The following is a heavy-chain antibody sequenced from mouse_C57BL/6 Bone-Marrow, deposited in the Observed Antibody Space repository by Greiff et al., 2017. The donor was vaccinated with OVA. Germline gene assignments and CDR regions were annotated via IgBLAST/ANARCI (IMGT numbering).Heavy chain of an antibody. CDR2: IRTKANGYTT. V-gene: IGHV7-3*01. D-gene: IGHD2-1*01. J-gene: IGHJ4*01. Sequence: EVQGVESGGGLVQPGGSLSLSCAASGFTFTDYYMSWVRQPPGQALEWLGFIRTKANGYTTEYSASVKGRFTISRDNSQSILYLQMNALRAEDSATYYCARYLYYGNNYYAMDYWGQGTSVTVSS. CDR1: GFTFTDYY. CDR3: ARYLYYGNNYYAMDY.